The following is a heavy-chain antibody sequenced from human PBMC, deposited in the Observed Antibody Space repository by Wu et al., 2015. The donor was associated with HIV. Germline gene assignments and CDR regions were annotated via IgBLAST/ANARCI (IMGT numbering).Heavy chain of an antibody. CDR1: GYTFTGYY. Sequence: QVQLVQSGAEVKKPGASVKVSCKASGYTFTGYYMHWVRQAPGQGLEWMGWINPNSGGTNYAQKFQGRVTITTDESTSTAYMELSSLRSEDTAVYYCARSLDYGSNWFDPWGQGTLVTVSS. CDR3: ARSLDYGSNWFDP. J-gene: IGHJ5*02. CDR2: INPNSGGT. V-gene: IGHV1-2*02. D-gene: IGHD4-17*01.